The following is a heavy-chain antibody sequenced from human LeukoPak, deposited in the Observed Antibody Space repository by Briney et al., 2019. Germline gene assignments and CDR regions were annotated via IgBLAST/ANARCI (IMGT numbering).Heavy chain of an antibody. Sequence: SQTLSLTCTVSGGSISSGGYYWSWIRQHPGKGLEWIGYIYYSGNTYYNPSLKSRVTISVDTSKNQFSLKLTSVTAADTAVYYCARQSSDILTGYYRGPYYYYGMDVWGQGTTVTVSS. V-gene: IGHV4-31*03. CDR1: GGSISSGGYY. CDR2: IYYSGNT. CDR3: ARQSSDILTGYYRGPYYYYGMDV. J-gene: IGHJ6*02. D-gene: IGHD3-9*01.